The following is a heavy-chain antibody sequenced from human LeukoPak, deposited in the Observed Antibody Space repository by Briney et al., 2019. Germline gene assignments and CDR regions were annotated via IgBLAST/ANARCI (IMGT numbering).Heavy chain of an antibody. D-gene: IGHD6-6*01. CDR2: IKQDGSEK. CDR1: GSTFSSYW. V-gene: IGHV3-7*01. Sequence: PGRSLRLSCAASGSTFSSYWMSWVRQAPGKGLEWVANIKQDGSEKYYVDSVKGRFTISRDNAKNSLYLQMNSLRAEDTAVYYCARDPEYSSSFSYMDVWGKGTTVTVSS. J-gene: IGHJ6*03. CDR3: ARDPEYSSSFSYMDV.